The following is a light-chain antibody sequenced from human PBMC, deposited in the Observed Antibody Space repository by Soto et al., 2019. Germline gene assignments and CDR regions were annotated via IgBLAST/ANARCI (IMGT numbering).Light chain of an antibody. Sequence: DIQMTQSPSTLSASVGDRVTITCRASQSISSWLAWYQQKPGNAPKLLIYKASSLESGVPSRFSGSGSGTDFTLTISSLQPDDFATYYCQQYNSYSPETFGQGTKVEIK. V-gene: IGKV1-5*03. J-gene: IGKJ1*01. CDR3: QQYNSYSPET. CDR1: QSISSW. CDR2: KAS.